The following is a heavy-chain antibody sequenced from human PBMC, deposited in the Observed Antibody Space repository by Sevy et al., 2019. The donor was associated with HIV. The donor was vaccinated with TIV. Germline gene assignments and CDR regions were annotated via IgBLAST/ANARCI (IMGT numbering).Heavy chain of an antibody. J-gene: IGHJ4*02. CDR3: AILGVDCVSTNCYGMRSLSFDF. V-gene: IGHV3-30-3*01. D-gene: IGHD2-2*01. Sequence: GGPLRLSCAASGFTFSSFPMHWVRQAPGKGLEWVAVISYDGSSKYYPDSVKGRFTISRDNAKNTLYLQMNRLRPEDTAVYFCAILGVDCVSTNCYGMRSLSFDFWGQGTLVTVSS. CDR2: ISYDGSSK. CDR1: GFTFSSFP.